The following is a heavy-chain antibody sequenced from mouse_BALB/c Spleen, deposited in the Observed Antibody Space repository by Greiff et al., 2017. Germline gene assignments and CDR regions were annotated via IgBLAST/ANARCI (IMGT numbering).Heavy chain of an antibody. CDR3: ASRDYRAWFAY. J-gene: IGHJ3*01. V-gene: IGHV3-6*02. CDR2: ISYDGSN. Sequence: EVQLVESGPGLVKPSQSLSLTCSVTGYSITSGYYRNWIQQLPGNKLEWMGYISYDGSNNYNPSLKNRISITRDTSKNQFFLKLNSVTTEDTATYYCASRDYRAWFAYWGQGTLVTVSA. D-gene: IGHD2-14*01. CDR1: GYSITSGYY.